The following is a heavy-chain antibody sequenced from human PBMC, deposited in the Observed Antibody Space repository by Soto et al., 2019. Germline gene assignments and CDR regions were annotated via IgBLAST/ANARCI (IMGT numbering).Heavy chain of an antibody. CDR2: IKSKTDGGTT. CDR1: GFTFSNAW. J-gene: IGHJ6*02. CDR3: STGHWSVVVVFYCYYCGMDV. D-gene: IGHD2-15*01. Sequence: PGGSLRLSRAASGFTFSNAWMSWVRQAPGKGLEWVGRIKSKTDGGTTDYAAPVKGRFTISRDDSKNTLYLQMNSLKTGDTAVYYCSTGHWSVVVVFYCYYCGMDVCGQGTTGTVYS. V-gene: IGHV3-15*01.